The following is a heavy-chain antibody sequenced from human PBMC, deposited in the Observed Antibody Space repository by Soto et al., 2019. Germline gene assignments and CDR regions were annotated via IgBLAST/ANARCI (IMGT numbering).Heavy chain of an antibody. Sequence: QVQLQESGPGLVKPSETLSLTCTVSGGSISSYYWSWIRQPPGKGLEWIGYIYYSGSTNYNPSLRTRLTTSADPSTHHFPPTPSSVTAAAPAVYYCARGVTTAVREAFEIWGQGTMVTVSS. D-gene: IGHD4-17*01. CDR1: GGSISSYY. CDR3: ARGVTTAVREAFEI. J-gene: IGHJ3*02. V-gene: IGHV4-59*01. CDR2: IYYSGST.